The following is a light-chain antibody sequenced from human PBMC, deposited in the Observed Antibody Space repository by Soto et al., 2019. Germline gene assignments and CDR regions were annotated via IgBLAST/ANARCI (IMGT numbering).Light chain of an antibody. V-gene: IGKV1-39*01. Sequence: DIQMAESPSSLSASVGDRVTITCRASQGIGNYLAWYQQKSGKVPKLLIYSASKLESGVPPRFGGSGSGTDFTLTISSLQPEDFATYYCQQSYRNPRTFGLGTKVDIK. CDR2: SAS. J-gene: IGKJ1*01. CDR1: QGIGNY. CDR3: QQSYRNPRT.